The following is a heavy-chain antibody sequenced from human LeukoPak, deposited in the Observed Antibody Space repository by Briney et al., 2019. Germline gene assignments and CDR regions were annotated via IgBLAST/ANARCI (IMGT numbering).Heavy chain of an antibody. CDR3: ARDRSDSFDSTGCFPEYYFDY. Sequence: PGRSPRLSCAASGFTFSYFGMHWVRQAPGKGLEWVALIWYDGSNKYYADSVKGRFTISRDNSNNTLYLQMNSLRVEDTAVYYCARDRSDSFDSTGCFPEYYFDYWGQGTLVTVSS. V-gene: IGHV3-33*01. CDR1: GFTFSYFG. CDR2: IWYDGSNK. D-gene: IGHD3-22*01. J-gene: IGHJ4*02.